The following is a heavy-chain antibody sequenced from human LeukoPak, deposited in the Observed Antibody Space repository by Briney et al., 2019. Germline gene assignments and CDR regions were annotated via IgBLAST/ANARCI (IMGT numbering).Heavy chain of an antibody. CDR2: ISGSDDST. J-gene: IGHJ1*01. CDR3: AKFACTSTSCYNNF. D-gene: IGHD2-2*02. V-gene: IGHV3-23*01. Sequence: QPGGSLRLSCAASGFSFSTYAMNWVRQAPGKGLEWVSAISGSDDSTYYAESVKGRFTISRDNSKNTLLLQMNSLRVEDTAVYYCAKFACTSTSCYNNFWGQGTLVTVSS. CDR1: GFSFSTYA.